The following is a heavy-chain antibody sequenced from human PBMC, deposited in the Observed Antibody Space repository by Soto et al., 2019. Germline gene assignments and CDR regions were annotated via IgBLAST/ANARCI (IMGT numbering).Heavy chain of an antibody. CDR3: TRPLTPYDTPGPSWFGP. CDR2: IYYRGDT. V-gene: IGHV4-39*01. Sequence: SETLSLTCTVSGGSISTSNYYWSWVRQAPGKGLEWNANIYYRGDTYYHPSLRSRLTVSVDTAKNQFSLKLSSLTAADTAIYYCTRPLTPYDTPGPSWFGPWGQGTLVTVSS. D-gene: IGHD3-9*01. CDR1: GGSISTSNYY. J-gene: IGHJ5*02.